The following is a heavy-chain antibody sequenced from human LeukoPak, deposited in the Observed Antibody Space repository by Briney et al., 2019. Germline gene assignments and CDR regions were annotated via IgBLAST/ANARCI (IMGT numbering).Heavy chain of an antibody. CDR1: GFTFSSYG. Sequence: PGGSLRLSCAASGFTFSSYGMHWVRQAPGKGLECVAFIRSDGSNKYYADSVKGRFTISRDNSKLYLQMNSLRAEDTAVYYCAKKGYSNGWRDSYYVDYWGQGTLVTVSS. D-gene: IGHD6-19*01. CDR3: AKKGYSNGWRDSYYVDY. V-gene: IGHV3-30*02. J-gene: IGHJ4*02. CDR2: IRSDGSNK.